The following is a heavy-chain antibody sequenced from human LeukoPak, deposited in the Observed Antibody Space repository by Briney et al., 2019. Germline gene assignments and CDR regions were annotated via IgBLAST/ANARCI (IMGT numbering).Heavy chain of an antibody. Sequence: GGSLRLSCAASGFTFNIYGMHWVRPAPGQGLEWVAVIWSDGSNKYHADSVKGRFTISRDNSKNTLYLQMNSLRAEDTAVYYCARGASIAAAGTGEKSNWFDPWGQGTLVTVSS. CDR1: GFTFNIYG. D-gene: IGHD6-13*01. CDR2: IWSDGSNK. CDR3: ARGASIAAAGTGEKSNWFDP. V-gene: IGHV3-33*01. J-gene: IGHJ5*02.